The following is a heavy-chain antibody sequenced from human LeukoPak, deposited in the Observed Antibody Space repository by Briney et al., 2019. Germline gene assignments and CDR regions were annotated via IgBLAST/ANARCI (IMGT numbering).Heavy chain of an antibody. CDR3: ARIGYSSSSFDY. CDR1: GFTFINYW. D-gene: IGHD6-6*01. J-gene: IGHJ4*02. V-gene: IGHV3-7*03. CDR2: MKQDGSVK. Sequence: GGSLRLSCAASGFTFINYWMSWVRQAPGRGLEWVANMKQDGSVKYYVDSMKGRFTISRDNAKNSLYLQMSGLRAEDTAVYFCARIGYSSSSFDYWGQGVLVTVYS.